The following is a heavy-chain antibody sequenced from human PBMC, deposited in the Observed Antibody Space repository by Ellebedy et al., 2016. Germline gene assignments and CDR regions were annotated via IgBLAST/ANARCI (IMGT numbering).Heavy chain of an antibody. CDR1: GYTLTELS. J-gene: IGHJ4*02. Sequence: ASVKVSXXVSGYTLTELSMHWVRQAPGKGLEWMGGFDPEDGETIYAQKFQGRVTMTEDTSTDTAYMELSSLRSEDTAVYYCATGIVGAGDYFDYWGQGTLVTVSS. CDR3: ATGIVGAGDYFDY. D-gene: IGHD1-26*01. CDR2: FDPEDGET. V-gene: IGHV1-24*01.